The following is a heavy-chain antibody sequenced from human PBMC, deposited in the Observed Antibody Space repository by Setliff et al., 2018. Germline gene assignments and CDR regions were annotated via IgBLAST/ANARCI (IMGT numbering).Heavy chain of an antibody. CDR3: ARVESMVRGKNILRHFDY. D-gene: IGHD3-10*01. CDR1: GYTFNNYG. Sequence: ASVKVSCKASGYTFNNYGVAWVRQAPGQGLDWMGWVTIYNGNTKYAQNLQGRLTLSTDRSTSTVHMELGSLTTDDTAIYYCARVESMVRGKNILRHFDYWGQGTQVTSPQ. CDR2: VTIYNGNT. J-gene: IGHJ4*02. V-gene: IGHV1-18*01.